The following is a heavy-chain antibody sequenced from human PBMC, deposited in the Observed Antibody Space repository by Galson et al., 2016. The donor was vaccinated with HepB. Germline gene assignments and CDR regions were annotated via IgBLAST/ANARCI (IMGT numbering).Heavy chain of an antibody. CDR3: ARDGDHDVFDS. D-gene: IGHD4-17*01. V-gene: IGHV1-18*01. CDR1: GYIFTSYA. CDR2: ISGYTGDT. J-gene: IGHJ3*02. Sequence: SVKVSCKATGYIFTSYAIAWVRQAPGQGLEWMGWISGYTGDTNYAQHFKDRVTMTTDTPTYTAYMEVRNLRSDDTATYYCARDGDHDVFDSWGQGTMVSVSS.